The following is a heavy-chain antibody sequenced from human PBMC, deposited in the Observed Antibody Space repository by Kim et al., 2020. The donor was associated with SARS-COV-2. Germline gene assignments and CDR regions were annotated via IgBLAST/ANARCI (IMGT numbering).Heavy chain of an antibody. CDR1: GFTFSSYA. Sequence: GGSLRLSCAASGFTFSSYAMSWVRQAPGKGLEWVSAISGSGGSTYYADSVKGRFTISRDNSKNTLYLQMNSLRAEDTAVYYCAKVTGPRIYGSGSYYFDYWGQGTLVTVSS. CDR3: AKVTGPRIYGSGSYYFDY. V-gene: IGHV3-23*01. J-gene: IGHJ4*02. D-gene: IGHD3-10*01. CDR2: ISGSGGST.